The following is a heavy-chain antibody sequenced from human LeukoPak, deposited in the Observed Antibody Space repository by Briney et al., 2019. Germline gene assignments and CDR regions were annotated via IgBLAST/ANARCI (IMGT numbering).Heavy chain of an antibody. V-gene: IGHV3-21*01. D-gene: IGHD2-2*01. CDR2: ISSSSSYI. CDR1: GFTFSSYS. CDR3: ARSVDQLLIGRAFDI. J-gene: IGHJ3*02. Sequence: PGGSLRLSCAASGFTFSSYSMNWVRQAPGKGLEWVSSISSSSSYIYYADSVKGRFTISRDNAKNSLYLQMNSLRAEDTAVYYCARSVDQLLIGRAFDIWGQGTMVTVSS.